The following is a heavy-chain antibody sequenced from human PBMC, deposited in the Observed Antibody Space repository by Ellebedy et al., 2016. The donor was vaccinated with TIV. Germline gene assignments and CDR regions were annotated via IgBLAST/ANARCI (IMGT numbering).Heavy chain of an antibody. CDR1: GYTFTSYD. V-gene: IGHV1-18*04. CDR3: ARHPMSTATP. Sequence: ASVKVSCXASGYTFTSYDIMWVRQAPGQGLEWMGRISVSNGRTNYVQKLQGRISMTTDISTNTAYMELRSLKSDDTAVYYCARHPMSTATPWGQGTLVTVSS. D-gene: IGHD4-17*01. CDR2: ISVSNGRT. J-gene: IGHJ5*02.